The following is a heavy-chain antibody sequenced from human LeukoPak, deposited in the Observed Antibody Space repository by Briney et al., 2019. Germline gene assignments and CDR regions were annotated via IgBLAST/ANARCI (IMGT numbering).Heavy chain of an antibody. D-gene: IGHD3-22*01. CDR2: ISDTGHAI. J-gene: IGHJ4*02. CDR1: GFTFSDYS. Sequence: GGSLRLSCAVSGFTFSDYSMDWVRQAPGKGPEWVSYISDTGHAIYYADSVKGRFIISRDNARNSLYLQMNSLRDEDTAVYYCARDGYPGGDYWGQGTLVAVS. V-gene: IGHV3-48*02. CDR3: ARDGYPGGDY.